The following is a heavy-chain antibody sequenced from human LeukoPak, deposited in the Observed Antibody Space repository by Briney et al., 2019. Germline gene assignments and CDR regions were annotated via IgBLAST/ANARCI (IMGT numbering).Heavy chain of an antibody. CDR2: ISGSGDST. D-gene: IGHD3-16*02. J-gene: IGHJ4*02. CDR1: GFTFDDYA. V-gene: IGHV3-23*01. CDR3: ANPTTGDYVWGSYRYTSSGY. Sequence: PGGSLRLSCAASGFTFDDYAMHWVRQAPGKGLEWVSVISGSGDSTYYADSVKGRFTISRDYSKNTLYLQINSLRAEDTAVYYCANPTTGDYVWGSYRYTSSGYWGQGTLVTVSS.